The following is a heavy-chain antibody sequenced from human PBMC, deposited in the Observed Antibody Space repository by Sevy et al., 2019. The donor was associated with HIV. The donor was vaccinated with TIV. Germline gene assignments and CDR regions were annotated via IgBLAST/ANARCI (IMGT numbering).Heavy chain of an antibody. Sequence: GGSLRLSCAASGFTVSSNYMSWVRQAPGKGLEWVSVIYSGGTTYYADSVKGRFTISRDNSKNTLYLQMNNLRAEDTAVYYCAREREFTICVVLIEYGMDVWGQGTTVTVSS. V-gene: IGHV3-53*01. CDR2: IYSGGTT. J-gene: IGHJ6*02. CDR1: GFTVSSNY. D-gene: IGHD3-3*01. CDR3: AREREFTICVVLIEYGMDV.